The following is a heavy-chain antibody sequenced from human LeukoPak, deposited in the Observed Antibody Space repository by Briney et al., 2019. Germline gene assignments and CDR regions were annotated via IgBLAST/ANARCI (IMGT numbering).Heavy chain of an antibody. CDR1: GFTFGDYA. J-gene: IGHJ4*02. V-gene: IGHV3-49*04. D-gene: IGHD4-17*01. Sequence: GRSLRLSCTASGFTFGDYAMSCVRQAPGKGLEWVGFIRSKAYGGTTEYAASVKGRFTISRDDSKSIAYLQMNSLKTEDTAVYYCTSSVTTLLGLLDYWGQGTLVTVSS. CDR2: IRSKAYGGTT. CDR3: TSSVTTLLGLLDY.